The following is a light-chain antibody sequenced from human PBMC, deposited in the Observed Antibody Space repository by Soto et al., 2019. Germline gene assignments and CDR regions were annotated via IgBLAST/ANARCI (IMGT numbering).Light chain of an antibody. J-gene: IGKJ1*01. CDR3: QQYGSSPGT. Sequence: EIVSTQSPGTLSLPPWERATLSCRASQSVSSSYLAWYQQKPGQAPRLLIYGASSRATGIPDRFSGSGSGTDFTLTISRLEPEDFAVYYCQQYGSSPGTFGQGTKVDIK. CDR1: QSVSSSY. V-gene: IGKV3-20*01. CDR2: GAS.